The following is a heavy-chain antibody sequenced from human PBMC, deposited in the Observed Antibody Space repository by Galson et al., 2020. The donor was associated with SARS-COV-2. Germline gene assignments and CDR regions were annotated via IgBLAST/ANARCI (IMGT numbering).Heavy chain of an antibody. CDR3: ARIRVVPAAPRNYYYGMDV. V-gene: IGHV2-26*01. CDR1: GFSLSNARMG. J-gene: IGHJ6*02. CDR2: IFSNDEK. Sequence: KMSGPTLVKPTETLTLTCTVSGFSLSNARMGVSWIRQPPGKALEWLAHIFSNDEKSYSTSLKSRLTISKDTSKSQVVLTMTNMDPVDTATYYCARIRVVPAAPRNYYYGMDVWGQGTTVTVSS. D-gene: IGHD2-2*01.